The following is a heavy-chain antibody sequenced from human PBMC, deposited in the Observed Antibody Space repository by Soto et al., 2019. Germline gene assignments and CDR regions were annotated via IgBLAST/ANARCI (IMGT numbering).Heavy chain of an antibody. CDR1: GFTFSGYE. V-gene: IGHV3-48*03. J-gene: IGHJ5*02. CDR2: ISSSGSTI. Sequence: PGGSRRLSCGASGFTFSGYEMNGGRQAPGKGLEWVSYISSSGSTIYYADSVKGRFTISRDNAKNSLYLQMNSLRAEDTAVYYCARGESYSYGYGTLKYNWFDPWGQGTLVTVSS. D-gene: IGHD5-18*01. CDR3: ARGESYSYGYGTLKYNWFDP.